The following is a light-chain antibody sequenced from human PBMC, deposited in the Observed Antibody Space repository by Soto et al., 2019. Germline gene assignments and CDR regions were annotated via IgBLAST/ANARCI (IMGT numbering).Light chain of an antibody. CDR3: QTWGTGIQV. CDR2: LSSDGIH. CDR1: SGHSSYA. V-gene: IGLV4-69*01. J-gene: IGLJ2*01. Sequence: QPVLTQSPSASASLGASVKLTCTLSSGHSSYAIAWRQQQPEKGPRYLMTLSSDGIHRKGDGIPDRFSGSSSGAERYLTISSLQSEDEADYYCQTWGTGIQVFGGGTKLTVL.